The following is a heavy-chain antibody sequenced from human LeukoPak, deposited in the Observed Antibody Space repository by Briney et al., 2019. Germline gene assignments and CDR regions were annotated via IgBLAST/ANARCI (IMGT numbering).Heavy chain of an antibody. Sequence: RSSETLSLTCTVSGGSISSYCWSWIRQPPGKGLEWIGYIYYSGSTNYNPSLESRVTISVDTSKNQFSLKLSSVTAADTAVYYCAGGDYYDSSGYWGYYFDYWGQGTLVTVSS. CDR2: IYYSGST. J-gene: IGHJ4*02. V-gene: IGHV4-59*01. CDR3: AGGDYYDSSGYWGYYFDY. D-gene: IGHD3-22*01. CDR1: GGSISSYC.